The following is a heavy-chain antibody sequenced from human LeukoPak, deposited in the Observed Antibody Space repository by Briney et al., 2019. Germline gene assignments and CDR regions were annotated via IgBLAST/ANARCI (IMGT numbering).Heavy chain of an antibody. V-gene: IGHV3-30*18. CDR3: AKESGYCSSTSCFADAFDI. D-gene: IGHD2-2*01. Sequence: GRSLRLPCAASGFTFSSYGMHWVRQAPGKGLEWVAVISYDGSNKYYADSVEGRLTISRDNSKNTLYLQMNSLRAEDTAVYYCAKESGYCSSTSCFADAFDIWGQGTMVTVSS. CDR2: ISYDGSNK. J-gene: IGHJ3*02. CDR1: GFTFSSYG.